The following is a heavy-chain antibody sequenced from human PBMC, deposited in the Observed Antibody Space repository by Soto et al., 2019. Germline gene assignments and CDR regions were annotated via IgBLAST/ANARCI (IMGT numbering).Heavy chain of an antibody. J-gene: IGHJ4*02. CDR1: GYSFTSYW. CDR3: ARHSKVRGVASDY. D-gene: IGHD3-10*01. V-gene: IGHV5-10-1*01. Sequence: LGESLKISCKGSGYSFTSYWISWVRQMPGKGLEWMGRIDPSDSYTNYSPSFQGHVTISADKSISTAYLQWSSLKASDTAMYYWARHSKVRGVASDYWGQGTLVTVAS. CDR2: IDPSDSYT.